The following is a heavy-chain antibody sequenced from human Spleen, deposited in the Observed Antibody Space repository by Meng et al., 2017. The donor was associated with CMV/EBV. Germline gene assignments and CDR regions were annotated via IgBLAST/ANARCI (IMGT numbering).Heavy chain of an antibody. CDR2: IIPILCIA. Sequence: SVKVSCKASGGTVSSYTISWGRQAPGQGLEWMGRIIPILCIAIYAQKFQGRVTIIADKSTSTAYMELSSMRSEDTAVYYYAREVREMATILRYWGQGTLVTVSS. D-gene: IGHD5-24*01. J-gene: IGHJ4*02. CDR3: AREVREMATILRY. CDR1: GGTVSSYT. V-gene: IGHV1-69*04.